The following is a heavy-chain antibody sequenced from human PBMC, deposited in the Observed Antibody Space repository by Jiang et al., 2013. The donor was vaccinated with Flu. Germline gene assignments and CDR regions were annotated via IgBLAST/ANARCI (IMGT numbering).Heavy chain of an antibody. D-gene: IGHD3-9*01. CDR1: GYSISSDYY. CDR2: MYHSETT. V-gene: IGHV4-38-2*02. J-gene: IGHJ4*02. Sequence: GSGLVKPLETLSLTCTVSGYSISSDYYWGWIRQPPGKGLEWIGNMYHSETTYYNPSLKSRVTIAKDTSKNQVSLKLNSVTAADTAVYYCATFSSDWFVDYWGQGTLVAVSS. CDR3: ATFSSDWFVDY.